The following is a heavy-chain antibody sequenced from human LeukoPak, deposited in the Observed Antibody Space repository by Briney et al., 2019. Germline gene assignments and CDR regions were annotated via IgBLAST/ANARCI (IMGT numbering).Heavy chain of an antibody. CDR2: IYTSGNT. V-gene: IGHV4-4*07. CDR3: AREEMAIDY. J-gene: IGHJ4*02. CDR1: GGSINCYY. Sequence: SETLSLTCTVSGGSINCYYWSWIRQPAGKGLEWIGRIYTSGNTNSNPSLKSRVTMAVDTSKSQFSLKLSSLTAADTAVDYCAREEMAIDYWGQGTLVTVSS. D-gene: IGHD5-24*01.